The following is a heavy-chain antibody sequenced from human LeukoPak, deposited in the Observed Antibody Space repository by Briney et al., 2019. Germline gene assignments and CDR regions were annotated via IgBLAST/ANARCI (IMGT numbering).Heavy chain of an antibody. Sequence: ASVKVSCKASGGTFSSYAISWVRQAPGQGLEWMGWISAYNGNTNYAQKLQGRVTMTTDTSTSTAYMELRSLRSDDTAVYYCAREEYDYVWGSYRPLDYWGQGTLVTVSS. CDR1: GGTFSSYA. J-gene: IGHJ4*02. D-gene: IGHD3-16*02. V-gene: IGHV1-18*01. CDR3: AREEYDYVWGSYRPLDY. CDR2: ISAYNGNT.